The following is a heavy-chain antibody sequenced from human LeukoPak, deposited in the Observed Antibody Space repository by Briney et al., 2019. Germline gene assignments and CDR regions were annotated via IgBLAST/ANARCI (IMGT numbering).Heavy chain of an antibody. J-gene: IGHJ4*02. CDR3: ARVKRIFGVVNYFDF. CDR1: GGSFSGYY. Sequence: SSETLSLTCAVYGGSFSGYYWSWIRQPPGKGLEWIGEINHSGSTNYNPSLKSRVTISVDTSKNQFSLKLSSVTAADTAVYYCARVKRIFGVVNYFDFWGQGTLVTVSS. V-gene: IGHV4-34*01. CDR2: INHSGST. D-gene: IGHD3-3*01.